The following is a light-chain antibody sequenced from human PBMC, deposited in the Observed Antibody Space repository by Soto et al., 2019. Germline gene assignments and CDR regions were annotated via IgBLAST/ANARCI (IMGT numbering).Light chain of an antibody. CDR3: AAWADILNCYV. V-gene: IGLV1-44*01. CDR2: SNY. Sequence: QSVLTQPPSASGTPGQRFTISCSGISSNIESNTVTWYQHLPGTAPKLVIYSNYDRPSGVPDRFSGSTSGTSASLVIRGLQSEDEAEYYCAAWADILNCYVFGGGNKVTV. CDR1: SSNIESNT. J-gene: IGLJ1*01.